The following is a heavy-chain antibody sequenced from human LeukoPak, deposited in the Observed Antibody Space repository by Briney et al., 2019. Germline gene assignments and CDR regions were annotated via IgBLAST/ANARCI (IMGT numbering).Heavy chain of an antibody. Sequence: ASVKVSCKASGGTFSSYAISWVRHAPGQRLEWMGGIIPIFGTANYAQKFQGRVTITADKSTSTAYMELSSLRSEDTAVYYCARKVPNDSSGYYYRGQFDPWGQGTLVTVSS. CDR3: ARKVPNDSSGYYYRGQFDP. V-gene: IGHV1-69*06. D-gene: IGHD3-22*01. J-gene: IGHJ5*02. CDR2: IIPIFGTA. CDR1: GGTFSSYA.